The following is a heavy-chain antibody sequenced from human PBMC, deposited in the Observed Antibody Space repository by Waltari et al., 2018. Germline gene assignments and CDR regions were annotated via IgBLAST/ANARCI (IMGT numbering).Heavy chain of an antibody. D-gene: IGHD3-16*01. J-gene: IGHJ3*02. CDR1: GFTFSRSA. CDR3: AARPHNTWGAFDI. Sequence: QMQLEQSGPEVKKPGTSVKVSCKVSGFTFSRSAMQWVRQARGQRLEWIGWIVVGSGNTNYAQKFQERVTITRDMSTNTAYMELSSLRSDDTAVYYCAARPHNTWGAFDIWGQGTMVTVSS. V-gene: IGHV1-58*02. CDR2: IVVGSGNT.